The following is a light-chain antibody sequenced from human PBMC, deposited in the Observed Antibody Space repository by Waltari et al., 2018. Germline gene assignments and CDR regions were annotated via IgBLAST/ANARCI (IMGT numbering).Light chain of an antibody. CDR1: SSTIRVST. CDR3: AAWDRSLRIVV. Sequence: QSVLTQPPSASGPPGQRVTLSCSGSSSTIRVSTLNWYQLFPGTAPTLLIYGVIQRPSGVPDRFSGSKSGTSASLAISGLQSEDEADYFCAAWDRSLRIVVFGGGTKLTVL. V-gene: IGLV1-44*01. CDR2: GVI. J-gene: IGLJ2*01.